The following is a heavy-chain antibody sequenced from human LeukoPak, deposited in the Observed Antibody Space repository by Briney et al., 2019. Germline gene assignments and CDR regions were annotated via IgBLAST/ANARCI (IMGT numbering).Heavy chain of an antibody. CDR1: GFSFSTQW. V-gene: IGHV3-7*01. Sequence: PGGSLRLSCAASGFSFSTQWMTWIRQAPGKGPEWLANINGDGSQTYYVDSVNGRFTISRDNAKNSLSLQMNSLRADDTGVYYCAIDVAFDRFDPWGQGTLVTVSS. CDR2: INGDGSQT. CDR3: AIDVAFDRFDP. J-gene: IGHJ5*02.